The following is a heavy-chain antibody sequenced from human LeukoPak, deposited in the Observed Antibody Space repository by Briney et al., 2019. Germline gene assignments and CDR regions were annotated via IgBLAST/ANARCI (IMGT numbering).Heavy chain of an antibody. CDR1: GGSFSSYA. J-gene: IGHJ4*02. D-gene: IGHD3-16*01. V-gene: IGHV1-69*04. Sequence: GPSVKVSCKASGGSFSSYAISWVRQAPGQGLGWMGRIIPIFGIANYAQKFQGRVTITADKSTSTAYMELSSLRSEDTAVYYCARDEAVGGYWGQGTLVTVSS. CDR2: IIPIFGIA. CDR3: ARDEAVGGY.